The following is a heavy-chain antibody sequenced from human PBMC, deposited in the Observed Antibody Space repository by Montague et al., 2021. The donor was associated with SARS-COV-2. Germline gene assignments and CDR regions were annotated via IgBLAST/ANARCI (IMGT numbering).Heavy chain of an antibody. CDR3: ARGRQHFNMIVVVMTGGVYYFDY. CDR1: GGSFSDYF. D-gene: IGHD3-22*01. V-gene: IGHV4-34*01. Sequence: SETLSLTCAVYGGSFSDYFWTWIRQPPGKGLGWIGEINHRGTSNYNPSLKSRVSISVDTSKNQFSLYLGSVTAADTAVYYCARGRQHFNMIVVVMTGGVYYFDYWGQGTLVTVSS. J-gene: IGHJ4*02. CDR2: INHRGTS.